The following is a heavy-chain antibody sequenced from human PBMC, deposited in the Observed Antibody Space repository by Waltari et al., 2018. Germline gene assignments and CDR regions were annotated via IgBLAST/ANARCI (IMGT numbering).Heavy chain of an antibody. J-gene: IGHJ3*02. D-gene: IGHD2-15*01. CDR2: IIPIFGTA. Sequence: QVQLVQSGAEVKKPGSSVKVSCKASGGTFSSYAISWVRQAPGQGLEWMGGIIPIFGTANYAQKFQGRVTITADESTSTAYMELSSLRSEDTAVYYCARVQDIVVVVAAGNHAFDIWGQGTMVTVSS. CDR3: ARVQDIVVVVAAGNHAFDI. V-gene: IGHV1-69*01. CDR1: GGTFSSYA.